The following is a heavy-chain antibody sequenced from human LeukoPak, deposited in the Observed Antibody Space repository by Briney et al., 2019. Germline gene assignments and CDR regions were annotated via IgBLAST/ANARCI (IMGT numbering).Heavy chain of an antibody. Sequence: PSETLSLTCTVSGGSIGSGGYYWSWIRQHPGKGLEWIGYIYYSGNTYYSPSLKSRVTISLDTSKNQFSLRLSSVTAADTAVYYCARVVVPAAVDYFDYWGQGTLVTVSS. CDR3: ARVVVPAAVDYFDY. V-gene: IGHV4-31*03. J-gene: IGHJ4*02. D-gene: IGHD2-2*01. CDR1: GGSIGSGGYY. CDR2: IYYSGNT.